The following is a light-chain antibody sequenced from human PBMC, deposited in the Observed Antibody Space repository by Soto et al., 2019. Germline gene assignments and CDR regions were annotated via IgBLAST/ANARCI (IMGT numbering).Light chain of an antibody. V-gene: IGLV1-44*01. J-gene: IGLJ1*01. CDR3: ASWDDSLDVFV. CDR2: GDD. Sequence: QSVLTQPPSASGTPGQRVTISCSGSSSSIGANRVSWYQQVPRTAPKLLIYGDDRRPSGVPDRFSGSKSGTSASLAISGLQSEDEADYYCASWDDSLDVFVFGTGTKVTVV. CDR1: SSSIGANR.